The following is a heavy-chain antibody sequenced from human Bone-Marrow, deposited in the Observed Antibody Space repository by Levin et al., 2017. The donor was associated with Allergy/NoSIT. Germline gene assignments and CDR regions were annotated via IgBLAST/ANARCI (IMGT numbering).Heavy chain of an antibody. CDR3: ARFNGYDFDY. D-gene: IGHD5-12*01. CDR1: GGSISGGGYY. CDR2: IYYSGNT. Sequence: SCTVSGGSISGGGYYWSWIRQHPGKGLEWIGYIYYSGNTYYNPSLKSRVIISVVTSKNQLSLKLISVTVADPAVYYCARFNGYDFDYWGQGTLVTVSS. V-gene: IGHV4-31*03. J-gene: IGHJ4*02.